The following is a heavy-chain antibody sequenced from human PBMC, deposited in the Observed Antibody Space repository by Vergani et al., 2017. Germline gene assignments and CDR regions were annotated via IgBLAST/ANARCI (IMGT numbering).Heavy chain of an antibody. CDR3: ATFLSHADTARWFDP. CDR2: VDPEDGET. CDR1: GYTFTDYY. D-gene: IGHD5-18*01. Sequence: EVQLVQSGAEVKKPGATVKISCKVSGYTFTDYYMHWVQQAPGKGLEWMGLVDPEDGETIYAEKLQGRVTINADTSKEPAYMELSSLRSEDTAVYYCATFLSHADTARWFDPWGQGTLVTVSS. V-gene: IGHV1-69-2*01. J-gene: IGHJ5*02.